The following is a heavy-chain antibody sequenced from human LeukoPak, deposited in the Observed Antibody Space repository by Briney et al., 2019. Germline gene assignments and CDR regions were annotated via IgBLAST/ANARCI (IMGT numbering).Heavy chain of an antibody. CDR1: GFIFSDAW. CDR3: TTGQGKTGDDY. V-gene: IGHV3-15*01. Sequence: PGGSLRLSCAGSGFIFSDAWMSWVRQAPGKGLEWVGRIKRQIDGGTTDYGAPVKGRFTISRDDSKNTLYLQMNSLQTEDTAVYYCTTGQGKTGDDYWGQGTLVTVSS. CDR2: IKRQIDGGTT. J-gene: IGHJ4*02.